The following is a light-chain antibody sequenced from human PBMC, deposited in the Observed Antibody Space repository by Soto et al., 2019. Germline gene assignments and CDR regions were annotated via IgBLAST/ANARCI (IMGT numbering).Light chain of an antibody. J-gene: IGKJ2*01. CDR2: AAS. CDR3: QQSYSTLYT. V-gene: IGKV1-39*01. Sequence: DIQMTQSPSSLSASVGDRVTITCRASQSISSYLNWYQQKPRKAPKLLIYAASSLQSGVPSRLSGSGSGTDFTLTISSLQPEDFATYYCQQSYSTLYTFGQVTTLEIK. CDR1: QSISSY.